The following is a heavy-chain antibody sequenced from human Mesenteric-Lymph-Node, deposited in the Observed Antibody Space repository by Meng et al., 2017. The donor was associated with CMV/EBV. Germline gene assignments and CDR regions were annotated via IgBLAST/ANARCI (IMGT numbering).Heavy chain of an antibody. Sequence: SGFTFSSAWMNWVRQAPGKGLEWVSYIRNSASTIYYADSVKGRFTISTDNAKNSLYLQMNSLRAEDTGVYYCARDGALSGTTHLDYWGQGTLVTVSS. CDR2: IRNSASTI. CDR3: ARDGALSGTTHLDY. D-gene: IGHD1-20*01. V-gene: IGHV3-11*01. J-gene: IGHJ4*02. CDR1: GFTFSSAW.